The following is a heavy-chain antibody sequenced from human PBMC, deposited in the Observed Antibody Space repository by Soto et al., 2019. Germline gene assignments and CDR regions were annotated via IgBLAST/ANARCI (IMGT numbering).Heavy chain of an antibody. D-gene: IGHD3-10*01. CDR1: GGSISSGGYY. CDR2: IYYSGST. J-gene: IGHJ3*02. CDR3: ARDRPGVSVAFDI. V-gene: IGHV4-31*03. Sequence: QVQLQESGPGLVKPSQTMSLTCTVSGGSISSGGYYWSWIRQHPGKGLEWIGYIYYSGSTYYNPSLKSRVTISVDTSKNQFSLKLSSVTAADTAVYYCARDRPGVSVAFDIWGQGTMVTVSS.